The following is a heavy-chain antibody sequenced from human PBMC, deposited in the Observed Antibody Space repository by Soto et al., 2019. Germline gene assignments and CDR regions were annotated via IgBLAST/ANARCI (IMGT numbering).Heavy chain of an antibody. D-gene: IGHD3-22*01. CDR3: AKYKNYYNSSGIYDC. Sequence: SLKVSCKASGGAFSNYAISWVRQAPGQGLEWMGGVIPIFGRPNYAQKFQGRVAISADKSTSTAYMEMFSLTSEDTAMYYCAKYKNYYNSSGIYDCWGQGTLVTVSS. CDR1: GGAFSNYA. CDR2: VIPIFGRP. V-gene: IGHV1-69*06. J-gene: IGHJ4*02.